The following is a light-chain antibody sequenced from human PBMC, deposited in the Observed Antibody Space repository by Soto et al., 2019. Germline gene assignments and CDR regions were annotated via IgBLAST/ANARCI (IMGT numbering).Light chain of an antibody. CDR3: QQRSNWHRT. J-gene: IGKJ1*01. CDR1: QNISSY. CDR2: DVS. V-gene: IGKV3-11*01. Sequence: IVLTQSPATLSLSHGKRATLSCRASQNISSYLIWYQQNPGQAPRLLIYDVSKRATGIPARFSGSGSGTDFTLTISRLVPEDFAVYYCQQRSNWHRTFGQGTKVDIK.